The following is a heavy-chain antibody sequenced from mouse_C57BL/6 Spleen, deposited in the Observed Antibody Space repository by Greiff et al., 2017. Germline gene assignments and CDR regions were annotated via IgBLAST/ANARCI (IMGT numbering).Heavy chain of an antibody. D-gene: IGHD1-1*02. Sequence: VKLQQSGPELVKPGASVKMSCKASGYTFTDYNMDWVKQNHGTSLEWIGNINPYNGDTRYHQKFKGKATFTVNKSSITAYMELSSLTSEDSAVYYCAIRGYINGDSFAYWGQGTPRTVSS. J-gene: IGHJ2*01. V-gene: IGHV1-22*01. CDR2: INPYNGDT. CDR3: AIRGYINGDSFAY. CDR1: GYTFTDYN.